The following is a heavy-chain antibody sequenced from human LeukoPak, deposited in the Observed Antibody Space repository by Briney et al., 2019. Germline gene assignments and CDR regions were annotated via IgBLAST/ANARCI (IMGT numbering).Heavy chain of an antibody. D-gene: IGHD6-13*01. Sequence: SETLSLTCSVSGGYISSGRYYWGWVRQPPGKGLEWIGSMYYSGSTYYNPSLQSRVTISVDTSKNQFSLKLSSVTAADTAVYYCARLGYSTRWYYFDYWGQGTLVTVSS. V-gene: IGHV4-39*01. CDR1: GGYISSGRYY. CDR2: MYYSGST. CDR3: ARLGYSTRWYYFDY. J-gene: IGHJ4*02.